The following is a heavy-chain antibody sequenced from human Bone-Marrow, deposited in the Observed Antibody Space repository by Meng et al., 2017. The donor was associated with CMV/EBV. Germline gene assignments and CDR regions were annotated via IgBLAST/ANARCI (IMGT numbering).Heavy chain of an antibody. J-gene: IGHJ5*02. Sequence: SETLSLTCTVSGGSISSSSYYWGWIRQPPGKGLEWIGSIYYSGSTNYNPSLKSRVTISVDKSKNQFSLKLSSVTAADTAVYYCARAVVVPAAIGLDPWGQGTLVTVSS. D-gene: IGHD2-2*01. V-gene: IGHV4-39*07. CDR1: GGSISSSSYY. CDR2: IYYSGST. CDR3: ARAVVVPAAIGLDP.